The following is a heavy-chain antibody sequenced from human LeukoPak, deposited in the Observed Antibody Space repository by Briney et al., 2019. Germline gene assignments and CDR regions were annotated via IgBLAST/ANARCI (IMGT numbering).Heavy chain of an antibody. Sequence: QAGGSLRLSCAASGFTFSSYAMSWVRQAPGKGLEWVSAISGSGGSTYYADSVKGRFTISRDNSKNTLYLQMNSLRAEDTAVYYCAKDLPPDYYDSSGYYRPYYYYYMDVWGKGTTVTVSS. J-gene: IGHJ6*03. CDR1: GFTFSSYA. CDR2: ISGSGGST. V-gene: IGHV3-23*01. CDR3: AKDLPPDYYDSSGYYRPYYYYYMDV. D-gene: IGHD3-22*01.